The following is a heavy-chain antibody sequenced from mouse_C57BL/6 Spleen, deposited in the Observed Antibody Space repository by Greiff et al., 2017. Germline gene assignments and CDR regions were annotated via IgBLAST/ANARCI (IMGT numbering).Heavy chain of an antibody. CDR2: IYPRSGNT. D-gene: IGHD2-4*01. Sequence: VKLMESGAELARPGASVKLSCKASGYTFTSYGISWVKQRTGQGLEWIGEIYPRSGNTYYNEKFKGKATLTADKSSSTAYMELRSLTSEDSAVYFCASSYDYDGYYFDYWGQGTTLTVSS. J-gene: IGHJ2*01. CDR3: ASSYDYDGYYFDY. V-gene: IGHV1-81*01. CDR1: GYTFTSYG.